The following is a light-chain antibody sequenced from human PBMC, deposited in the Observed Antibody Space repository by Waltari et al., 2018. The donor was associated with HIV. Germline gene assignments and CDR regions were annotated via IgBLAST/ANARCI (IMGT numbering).Light chain of an antibody. Sequence: QLVLTQSPSASASLGASVKLTCTLSSGHSSYAIAWHQQQPEKGPRFLMKVNSDGSHNKGDKIPDRFSGSSSGAERYLTISSLQSEDEADYYCQTWGTGIVVFGGGTKLTVL. J-gene: IGLJ2*01. V-gene: IGLV4-69*01. CDR1: SGHSSYA. CDR3: QTWGTGIVV. CDR2: VNSDGSH.